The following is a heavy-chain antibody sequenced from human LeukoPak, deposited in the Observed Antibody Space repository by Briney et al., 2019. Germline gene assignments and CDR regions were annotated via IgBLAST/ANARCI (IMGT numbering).Heavy chain of an antibody. V-gene: IGHV4-59*01. J-gene: IGHJ4*02. CDR2: IYYSGST. Sequence: SETLSLTCTVSGGSISSYYWSWIRQPPGKGLEWIGYIYYSGSTNYNPSLKSRVTISVDASKNQFSLKLSSVTAADTAVYYCARAVVGEFFHVDYWGQGTLVTVSS. D-gene: IGHD3-10*01. CDR3: ARAVVGEFFHVDY. CDR1: GGSISSYY.